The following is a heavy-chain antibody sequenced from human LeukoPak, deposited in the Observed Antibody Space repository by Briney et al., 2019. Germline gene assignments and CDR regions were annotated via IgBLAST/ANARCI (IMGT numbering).Heavy chain of an antibody. CDR1: GYTFTGYY. Sequence: ASVKVSCKASGYTFTGYYIHWVRQAPGQGLEWMGWINPNSGGTNYAQKFQGRVTMTRDTSISTAYMELSRLRSDDTAVYYCAREQNGSGGSFDYWGQGTLVTVSS. V-gene: IGHV1-2*02. J-gene: IGHJ4*02. CDR3: AREQNGSGGSFDY. CDR2: INPNSGGT. D-gene: IGHD3-10*01.